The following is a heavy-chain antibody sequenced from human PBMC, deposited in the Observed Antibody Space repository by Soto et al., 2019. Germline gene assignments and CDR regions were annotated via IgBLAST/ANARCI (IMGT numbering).Heavy chain of an antibody. D-gene: IGHD2-2*01. CDR3: ARGVENIVVVLDVFGYYGMDV. V-gene: IGHV1-3*01. CDR1: GYSFTSYA. J-gene: IGHJ6*02. CDR2: INAGNGNT. Sequence: QVHLVQSGAEVKKPGASVKVSCKASGYSFTSYAIYWVRQAPGQRLEWMGWINAGNGNTKYSQKLQGRVTFTGDTSASTAHMELSSLRSEDTALYFCARGVENIVVVLDVFGYYGMDVWGQGTTVTVSS.